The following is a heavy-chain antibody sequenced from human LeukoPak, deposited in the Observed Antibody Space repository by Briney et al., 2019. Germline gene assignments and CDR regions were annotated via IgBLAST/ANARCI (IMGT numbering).Heavy chain of an antibody. D-gene: IGHD5-12*01. CDR2: TYYRSKWHD. J-gene: IGHJ4*02. CDR3: ARAVATYVDY. V-gene: IGHV6-1*01. Sequence: SQTLSLTCAISGDSFSSNSAAWYWIRQSPSRGLEWLGRTYYRSKWHDDYAISVKSRITINSDTSKNQFSLQLNSVTPEDTAVYYCARAVATYVDYWGQGTLVTVSS. CDR1: GDSFSSNSAA.